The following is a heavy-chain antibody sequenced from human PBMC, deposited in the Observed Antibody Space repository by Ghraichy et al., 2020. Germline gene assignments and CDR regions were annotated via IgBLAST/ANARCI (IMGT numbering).Heavy chain of an antibody. CDR3: ARGLEYNWNDLGY. CDR2: IHSGVAT. V-gene: IGHV3-53*01. J-gene: IGHJ4*02. Sequence: GGSLRLSCAASGFTVSNNYMNWVRQAPGKGLEWVSTIHSGVATYYVDSVKGRFTISRDNSKNTLYLQMNSLRVEDTAVYYCARGLEYNWNDLGYWGQGTLVTVSS. D-gene: IGHD1-20*01. CDR1: GFTVSNNY.